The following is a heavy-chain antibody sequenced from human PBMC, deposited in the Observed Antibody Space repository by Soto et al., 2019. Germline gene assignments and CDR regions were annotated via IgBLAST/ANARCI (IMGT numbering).Heavy chain of an antibody. V-gene: IGHV3-30*18. Sequence: QVQLVESGGGVVQPGRSLRLSCAASGFTFSSYGMHWVRQAPGKGLEWGAVISYDGSNKYYADSVKGRFTISRDNSKNTLYLQMNSLRAEDTAVYYCAKVGSGWQWLVLPFDYWGQGTLVTVSS. J-gene: IGHJ4*02. CDR3: AKVGSGWQWLVLPFDY. D-gene: IGHD6-19*01. CDR2: ISYDGSNK. CDR1: GFTFSSYG.